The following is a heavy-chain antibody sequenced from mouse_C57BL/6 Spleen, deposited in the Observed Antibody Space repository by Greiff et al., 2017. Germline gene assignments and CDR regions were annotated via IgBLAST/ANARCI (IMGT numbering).Heavy chain of an antibody. Sequence: VQLQQSGTVLARPGASVKMSCKTSGYTFTSYWMHWVKQRPGQGLEWIGAIYPGNSDTSYNQKFKGKAKLPAVTSASTAYMELSSLTNEDSAVYYCTRGVDWYFDVWGTGTTVTVSS. D-gene: IGHD1-1*01. CDR1: GYTFTSYW. CDR2: IYPGNSDT. V-gene: IGHV1-5*01. CDR3: TRGVDWYFDV. J-gene: IGHJ1*03.